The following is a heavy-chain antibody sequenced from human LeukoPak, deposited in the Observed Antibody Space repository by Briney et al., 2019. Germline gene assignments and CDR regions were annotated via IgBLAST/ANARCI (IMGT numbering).Heavy chain of an antibody. CDR2: ISYDGSNK. Sequence: GGSLRLSCAASGFTFSSYGMHWVRQAPGKGLEWVAVISYDGSNKYYADSVKGRFTISRDNSKNTLYLQMNSLRAEDTAVYYCAKDPSSSYTVAGTGSYWGQGTLVTVCS. D-gene: IGHD6-19*01. CDR3: AKDPSSSYTVAGTGSY. V-gene: IGHV3-30*18. J-gene: IGHJ4*02. CDR1: GFTFSSYG.